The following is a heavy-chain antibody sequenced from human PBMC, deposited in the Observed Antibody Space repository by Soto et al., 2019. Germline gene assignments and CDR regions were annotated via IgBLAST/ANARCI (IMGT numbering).Heavy chain of an antibody. CDR3: ARSKWELSAFDI. V-gene: IGHV1-2*02. J-gene: IGHJ3*02. Sequence: ASVKVSCKASGYTFTGYYMHWVRQAPGQGLEWMGWINPNSGGTNYAQKFQGRVTMTRDTSISTAYMELSRPRSDDTAVYYCARSKWELSAFDIWGQGTMVTVSS. CDR1: GYTFTGYY. D-gene: IGHD1-26*01. CDR2: INPNSGGT.